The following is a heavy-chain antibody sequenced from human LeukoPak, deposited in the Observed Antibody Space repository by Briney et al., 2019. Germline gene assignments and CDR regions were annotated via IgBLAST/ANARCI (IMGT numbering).Heavy chain of an antibody. Sequence: SETLSLTCTVSGGSISSYYWSWIRQPPGKGLEWIGYIYYSGSTNYNPSLKSRVTISVDTSKNQFSLKLSSVTAADTAVYYCARRRYDFWSGYSPFDYWGQGTLVTVSS. J-gene: IGHJ4*02. CDR3: ARRRYDFWSGYSPFDY. CDR2: IYYSGST. V-gene: IGHV4-59*12. D-gene: IGHD3-3*01. CDR1: GGSISSYY.